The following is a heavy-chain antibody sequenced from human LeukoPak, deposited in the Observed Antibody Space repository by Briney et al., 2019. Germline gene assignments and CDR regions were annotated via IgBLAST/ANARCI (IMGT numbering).Heavy chain of an antibody. V-gene: IGHV1-2*02. J-gene: IGHJ4*02. CDR3: ARGDPYGDYVGDY. CDR2: INPNSGGT. Sequence: ASVKVSRKASGYTFTGYYMHWVRQAPGQGLEWMGWINPNSGGTNYAQKFQGRVTMTRDTSISTAYMELSRLRSDDTAVYYCARGDPYGDYVGDYWGQGTLVTVSS. D-gene: IGHD4-17*01. CDR1: GYTFTGYY.